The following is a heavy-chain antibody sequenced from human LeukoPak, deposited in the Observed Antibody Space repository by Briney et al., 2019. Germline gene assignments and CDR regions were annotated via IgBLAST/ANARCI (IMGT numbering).Heavy chain of an antibody. CDR3: ARIVRLRPYYYYGMDV. Sequence: SETLSLTCAVYGGSFSGYSWSWIRQPPGKGLEWIGEINHSGSTNYNPSLKSRVTISVDTSKNQFSLKLSSVTAADTAVYYCARIVRLRPYYYYGMDVWGQGTTVTVSS. J-gene: IGHJ6*02. CDR2: INHSGST. CDR1: GGSFSGYS. D-gene: IGHD3-10*01. V-gene: IGHV4-34*01.